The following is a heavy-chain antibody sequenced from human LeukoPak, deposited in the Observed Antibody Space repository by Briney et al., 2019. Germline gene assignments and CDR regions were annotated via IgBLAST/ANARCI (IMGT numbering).Heavy chain of an antibody. CDR1: GFTFSNYW. J-gene: IGHJ4*02. V-gene: IGHV3-7*01. CDR2: IKQDGSEK. Sequence: GGSLRLSCAASGFTFSNYWMGWVRQAPGKGLEWVANIKQDGSEKRYVDPVKGRFTISRDNAKNSLYLQMNSLKAEDTAVYYCARAPATNEWRCMDYWGQGTLVTVSS. CDR3: ARAPATNEWRCMDY. D-gene: IGHD2-8*02.